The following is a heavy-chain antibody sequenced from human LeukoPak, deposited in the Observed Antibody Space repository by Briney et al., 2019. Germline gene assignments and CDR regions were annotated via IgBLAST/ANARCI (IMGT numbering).Heavy chain of an antibody. V-gene: IGHV4-31*03. J-gene: IGHJ4*02. CDR3: ARFYYYDSSGYYSLFDY. CDR1: GGSISSSGHY. D-gene: IGHD3-22*01. Sequence: PSQTLSLTCTVSGGSISSSGHYWSWIRQHPGKGLEWIGYIYYSGSTNYNPSLKSRVTISVDTSKNQFSLKLSSVTAADTAVYYCARFYYYDSSGYYSLFDYWGQGTLVTVSS. CDR2: IYYSGST.